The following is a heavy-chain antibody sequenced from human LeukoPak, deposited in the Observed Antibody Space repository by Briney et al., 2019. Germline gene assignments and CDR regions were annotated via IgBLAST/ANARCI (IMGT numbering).Heavy chain of an antibody. CDR1: GASFSGYY. CDR2: INHSGST. CDR3: ARTDYVWGSSLDY. Sequence: SSETLSLTCAVYGASFSGYYWSSIRQPPGKGLEWLGEINHSGSTNYNPSLKSRVTISVGTSKNQFSLKLSSVTAADTAVYYCARTDYVWGSSLDYWGQGTLVTVSS. D-gene: IGHD3-16*01. V-gene: IGHV4-34*01. J-gene: IGHJ4*02.